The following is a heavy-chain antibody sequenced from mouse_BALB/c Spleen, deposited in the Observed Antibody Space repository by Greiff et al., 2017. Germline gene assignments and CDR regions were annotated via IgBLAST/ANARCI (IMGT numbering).Heavy chain of an antibody. V-gene: IGHV5-17*02. CDR3: ARAAYGNYRYFDV. Sequence: DVMLVESGGGLVQPGGSRKLSCAASGFTFSSFGMHWVRQAPEKGLEWVAYISSGSSTIYYTDTVKGRFTISRDNPKNTLFLQMTSLRSEDTAMYYCARAAYGNYRYFDVWGAGTTVTVSS. J-gene: IGHJ1*01. CDR2: ISSGSSTI. CDR1: GFTFSSFG. D-gene: IGHD2-1*01.